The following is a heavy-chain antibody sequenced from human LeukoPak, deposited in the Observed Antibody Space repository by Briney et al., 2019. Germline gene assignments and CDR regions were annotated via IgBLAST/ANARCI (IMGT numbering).Heavy chain of an antibody. J-gene: IGHJ2*01. Sequence: GESLKISCKGSGYSFSKYWIAWVRQMPGKGLEWMGIIYPGDSDTRYSPSFQGHVTISADKSTNTAYLQWSSLKASDTAMYYCARRRSFDSGSSSYWYFDLWGRGTLVTVSS. V-gene: IGHV5-51*01. CDR1: GYSFSKYW. D-gene: IGHD1-26*01. CDR3: ARRRSFDSGSSSYWYFDL. CDR2: IYPGDSDT.